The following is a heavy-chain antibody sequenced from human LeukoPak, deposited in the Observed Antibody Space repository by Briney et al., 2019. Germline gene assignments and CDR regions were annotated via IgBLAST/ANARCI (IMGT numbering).Heavy chain of an antibody. Sequence: SVKVSCKASGGTFSSYAISWVRQAPGQGLEWMGRIIPIFGTANYAQKFQGRVTITADESTSTAYMELSSLRSEDTAVYYCARPELSAYYDFWNGQMTREYYFDYWGQGTLVTVSS. D-gene: IGHD3-3*01. J-gene: IGHJ4*02. V-gene: IGHV1-69*13. CDR2: IIPIFGTA. CDR3: ARPELSAYYDFWNGQMTREYYFDY. CDR1: GGTFSSYA.